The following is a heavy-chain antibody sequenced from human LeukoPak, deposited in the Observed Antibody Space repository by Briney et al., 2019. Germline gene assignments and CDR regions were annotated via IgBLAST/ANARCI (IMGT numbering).Heavy chain of an antibody. Sequence: SETLSPTCSVSDDSITMYYWTWIRQPPGEGLEWIGYVDHTGSTNFNPSLNGRVSISRDTTKNLFSLRLRSVTAADTAVYFCARGRVSSSTWYSTYYYYFYMDVWGKGTTVTVSS. V-gene: IGHV4-59*01. CDR1: DDSITMYY. CDR2: VDHTGST. CDR3: ARGRVSSSTWYSTYYYYFYMDV. J-gene: IGHJ6*03. D-gene: IGHD1-1*01.